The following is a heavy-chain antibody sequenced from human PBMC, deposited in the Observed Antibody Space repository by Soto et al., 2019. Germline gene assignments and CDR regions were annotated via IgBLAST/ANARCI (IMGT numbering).Heavy chain of an antibody. CDR3: EKDQEADYGDYVGDAFDI. CDR1: GFTFSSYA. D-gene: IGHD4-17*01. J-gene: IGHJ3*02. V-gene: IGHV3-23*01. Sequence: EVQLLESGGGLVQPGGSLRLSCAASGFTFSSYAMSWVRQAPGKGLEWVSAISGSGGSTYYADSVKGRFTISRDNSKNTLYLQMNSVRAEDTAVYYCEKDQEADYGDYVGDAFDIWGQGTMVTVSS. CDR2: ISGSGGST.